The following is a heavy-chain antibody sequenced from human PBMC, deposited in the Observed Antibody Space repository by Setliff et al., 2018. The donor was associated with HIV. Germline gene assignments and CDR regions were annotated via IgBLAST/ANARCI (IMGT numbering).Heavy chain of an antibody. J-gene: IGHJ4*02. CDR1: GFTFTSYS. CDR2: ISSTSSYI. D-gene: IGHD2-2*01. V-gene: IGHV3-21*01. CDR3: ARGYCSSTSCGYYFDY. Sequence: GESLKISCAASGFTFTSYSVNWVRQAPGKGLEWVSSISSTSSYIYYADSVKGRFTISRDNAKNSLYLQMNSLRAEDTAVYYCARGYCSSTSCGYYFDYWGQGTLVTVSS.